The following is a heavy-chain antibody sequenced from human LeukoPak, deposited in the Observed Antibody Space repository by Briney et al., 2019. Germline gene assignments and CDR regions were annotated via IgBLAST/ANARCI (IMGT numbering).Heavy chain of an antibody. D-gene: IGHD3-10*01. V-gene: IGHV3-9*01. CDR3: AKAKGSGSYYNQFDY. Sequence: GGSLRLSCAASGFTFDDYAMHWVRQAPGKGLEWVSGISWNSGSIGYADSVKGRFTISRDNAKNSLYLQMNSLRAEDTALYYCAKAKGSGSYYNQFDYWGQGTLVTVSS. CDR2: ISWNSGSI. J-gene: IGHJ4*02. CDR1: GFTFDDYA.